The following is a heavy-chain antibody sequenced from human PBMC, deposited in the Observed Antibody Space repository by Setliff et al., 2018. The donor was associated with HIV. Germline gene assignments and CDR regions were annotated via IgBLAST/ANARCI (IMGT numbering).Heavy chain of an antibody. CDR2: INTNTGNP. CDR3: ARERITMVRGARTLNWFDP. Sequence: ASVKVSCKASGYTFTSYAMNWVRQAPGQGLEWMGWINTNTGNPTYAQGFTGRFVFPLDTSVSTAYLQISSLKAEDTAVYYCARERITMVRGARTLNWFDPWGQGTLV. CDR1: GYTFTSYA. V-gene: IGHV7-4-1*02. J-gene: IGHJ5*02. D-gene: IGHD3-10*01.